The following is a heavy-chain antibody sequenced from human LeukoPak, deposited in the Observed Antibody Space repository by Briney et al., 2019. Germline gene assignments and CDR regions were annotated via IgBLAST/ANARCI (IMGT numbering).Heavy chain of an antibody. V-gene: IGHV4-59*01. CDR1: GGSISSYY. Sequence: SETLSLTCTVSGGSISSYYWSWIRQPPGKGLEWIGYIYYSGSTYYNPSLKSRVTISVDTSKNQFSLKLSSVTAADTVVYYCARAPGVRGVTDYWGQGTLVTVSS. J-gene: IGHJ4*02. CDR3: ARAPGVRGVTDY. CDR2: IYYSGST. D-gene: IGHD3-10*02.